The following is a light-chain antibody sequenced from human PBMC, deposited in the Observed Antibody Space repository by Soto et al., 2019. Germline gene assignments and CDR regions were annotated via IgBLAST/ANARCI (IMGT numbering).Light chain of an antibody. CDR1: QPGSSNF. CDR2: GVS. CDR3: HQYATSPTA. J-gene: IGKJ5*01. Sequence: EVGLTQSPGTLSLSPGESAALSCRASQPGSSNFLAWYQKKPGQAPRLLLYGVSSRASDIPDRFFGSGSRTDFTLTINSMGPHDFAVYYCHQYATSPTALGHGTRLETK. V-gene: IGKV3-20*01.